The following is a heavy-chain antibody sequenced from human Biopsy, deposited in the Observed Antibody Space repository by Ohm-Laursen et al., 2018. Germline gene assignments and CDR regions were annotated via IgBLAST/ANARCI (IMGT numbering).Heavy chain of an antibody. CDR2: INPSGSTT. D-gene: IGHD6-19*01. V-gene: IGHV1-46*01. Sequence: SVKVSCKASGYSFTSYYMHWVRQAPGQRLEWMGMINPSGSTTSYPQIFQGRVTMTRDTSKSTVYMELSSLRSADTAVYFCARNTGWYGDLYYFDYWGRGTLVTVSS. CDR3: ARNTGWYGDLYYFDY. J-gene: IGHJ4*02. CDR1: GYSFTSYY.